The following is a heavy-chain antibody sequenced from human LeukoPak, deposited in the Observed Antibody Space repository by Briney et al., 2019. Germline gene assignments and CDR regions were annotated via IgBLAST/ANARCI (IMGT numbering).Heavy chain of an antibody. CDR1: GYTFTGYY. Sequence: GASVKVSCKASGYTFTGYYMHWVRQAPGQGLEWMGGIIPIFGTANYAQKFQGRVTITADESTSTAYMELSSLRSEDTAVYYCARYPETGRAGTDYWGQGTLVTVSS. CDR3: ARYPETGRAGTDY. J-gene: IGHJ4*02. CDR2: IIPIFGTA. D-gene: IGHD3-9*01. V-gene: IGHV1-69*13.